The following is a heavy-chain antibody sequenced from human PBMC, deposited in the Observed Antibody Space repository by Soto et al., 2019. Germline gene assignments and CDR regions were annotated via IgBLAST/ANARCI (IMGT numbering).Heavy chain of an antibody. J-gene: IGHJ6*02. D-gene: IGHD3-9*01. CDR3: ARLVASETGYGMDV. Sequence: DVQLVESGGGLVKPGGSLRLSCAASGFIFSSHNMNWVRQAPGMGLEWVSSITGSSSYIFYADSVKGRFTISRDNAKNTVYLQMNSLRAEDTGVYYCARLVASETGYGMDVWGQGTTVTVSS. CDR1: GFIFSSHN. CDR2: ITGSSSYI. V-gene: IGHV3-21*06.